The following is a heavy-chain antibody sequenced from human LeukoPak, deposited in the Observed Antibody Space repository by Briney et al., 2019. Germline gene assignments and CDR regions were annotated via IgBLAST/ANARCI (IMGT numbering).Heavy chain of an antibody. Sequence: GASVKVSCKASGYTFTSYGISWVRQAPGQGLEWMGWISAYNGNTNYAQKFQGRVTITRDTSASTAYMELSSLRSEDTAVYYCAREGCSSTSCSVDYYYGMDVWGQGTTVTVSS. CDR1: GYTFTSYG. D-gene: IGHD2-2*01. V-gene: IGHV1-18*01. J-gene: IGHJ6*02. CDR3: AREGCSSTSCSVDYYYGMDV. CDR2: ISAYNGNT.